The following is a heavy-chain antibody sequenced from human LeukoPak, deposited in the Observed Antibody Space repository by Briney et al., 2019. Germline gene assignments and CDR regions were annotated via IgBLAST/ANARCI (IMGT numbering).Heavy chain of an antibody. J-gene: IGHJ6*02. CDR3: AKVLNIWFGELRGYYGMDV. V-gene: IGHV3-11*01. CDR2: ISSSGSTI. Sequence: GGSLRLSCAASGFTFSDYYMSWIRQAPGKGLEWVSYISSSGSTIYYADSVKGRFTISRDNSKNTLYLQMNSLRAEDTAVYYCAKVLNIWFGELRGYYGMDVWGQGTTVTVSS. CDR1: GFTFSDYY. D-gene: IGHD3-10*01.